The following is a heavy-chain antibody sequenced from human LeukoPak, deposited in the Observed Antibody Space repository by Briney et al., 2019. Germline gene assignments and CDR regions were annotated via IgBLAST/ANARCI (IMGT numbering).Heavy chain of an antibody. CDR2: INPNSGGT. D-gene: IGHD6-6*01. V-gene: IGHV1-2*02. CDR3: ARAGIGKSYSSSSALYY. Sequence: ASVKVSCKASGYTFTGYYMHWVRQAPGQGLNWMGWINPNSGGTNYAQKFQGRVTITRDTSISTAYMELSRLRSDDTAVYYCARAGIGKSYSSSSALYYWGQGTLVTVSS. CDR1: GYTFTGYY. J-gene: IGHJ4*02.